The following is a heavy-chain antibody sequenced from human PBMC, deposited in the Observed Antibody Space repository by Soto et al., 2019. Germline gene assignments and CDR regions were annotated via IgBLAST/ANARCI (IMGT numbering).Heavy chain of an antibody. CDR3: AKTFGYSYAIDY. J-gene: IGHJ4*02. Sequence: ASVKVSCKASGYTFTGYYMHWVRQAPGQGLEWMGWISAYNGNTNYAQKLQGRVTMTTDTSTSTAYMELRSLTSDDTAVYFCAKTFGYSYAIDYWGQGTLVTVSS. V-gene: IGHV1-18*04. CDR2: ISAYNGNT. D-gene: IGHD5-18*01. CDR1: GYTFTGYY.